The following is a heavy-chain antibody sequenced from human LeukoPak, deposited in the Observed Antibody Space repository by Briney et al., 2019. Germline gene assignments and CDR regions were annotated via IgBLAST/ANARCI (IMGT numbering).Heavy chain of an antibody. J-gene: IGHJ4*02. CDR2: INPNSGGT. Sequence: GASVKVSCKASGYTFTGYYMHWVRQAPGQGLEWMGWINPNSGGTNYAQKFQGRVTMTRDTSISTAYMELSRLRSDDTAVYYRARDLYYGSGIDYWGQGTLVTVSS. CDR1: GYTFTGYY. V-gene: IGHV1-2*02. CDR3: ARDLYYGSGIDY. D-gene: IGHD3-10*01.